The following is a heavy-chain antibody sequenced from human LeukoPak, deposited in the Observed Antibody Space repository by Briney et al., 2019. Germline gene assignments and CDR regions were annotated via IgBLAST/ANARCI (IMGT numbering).Heavy chain of an antibody. CDR1: GFTFSSYA. CDR2: ISGSGGST. Sequence: GGSLRLSCAASGFTFSSYAMSWVRQAPGKGLEWVSAISGSGGSTYYADSVKGPFTISRDNSKNTLYLQMNSLRAEDTAVYYCAQDKSGGNNKNCLVPWAQGTRVPSPQ. J-gene: IGHJ5*02. D-gene: IGHD1-26*01. V-gene: IGHV3-23*01. CDR3: AQDKSGGNNKNCLVP.